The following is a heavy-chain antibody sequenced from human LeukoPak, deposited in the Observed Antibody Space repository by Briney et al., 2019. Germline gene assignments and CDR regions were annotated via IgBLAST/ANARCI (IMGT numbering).Heavy chain of an antibody. CDR2: IYYSGST. J-gene: IGHJ3*01. Sequence: SETLSLTCTVSGGSVSSGNYFWSWIRQPPGKGLEWIGYIYYSGSTNYNPSLKSRVTISVDTSKNQFSLKLSSVTAADTAVYFCAREGANDAFQVSSQGTLVTVSS. CDR1: GGSVSSGNYF. CDR3: AREGANDAFQV. D-gene: IGHD1-26*01. V-gene: IGHV4-61*01.